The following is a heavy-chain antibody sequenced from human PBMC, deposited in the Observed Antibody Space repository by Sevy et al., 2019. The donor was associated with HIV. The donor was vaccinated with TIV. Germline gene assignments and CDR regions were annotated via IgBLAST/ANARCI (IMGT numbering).Heavy chain of an antibody. Sequence: GGSLRLSCAASGFTFSTYAMSWVRQAPGKGLEWVSAISSSDDNTYYADSVKGRSTISRDNSRNTLCLQMNSLRAEDTAVYYCAKGRTGETWGQGTRVTVSS. CDR2: ISSSDDNT. J-gene: IGHJ4*02. CDR3: AKGRTGET. V-gene: IGHV3-23*01. CDR1: GFTFSTYA. D-gene: IGHD7-27*01.